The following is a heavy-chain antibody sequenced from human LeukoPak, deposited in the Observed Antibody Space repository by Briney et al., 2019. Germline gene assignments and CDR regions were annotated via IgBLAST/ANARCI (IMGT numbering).Heavy chain of an antibody. CDR3: ARGLYNTYPEDY. D-gene: IGHD1-1*01. Sequence: ASVKVSCKTSGYSFTGCYLHWVRQAPGQGLEWMGWISPNTGATKYAQKFQGRVAMTRDTSISIAYMELSRLRSDDTAVYYCARGLYNTYPEDYWGQGTLVTVSS. CDR1: GYSFTGCY. V-gene: IGHV1-2*02. J-gene: IGHJ4*02. CDR2: ISPNTGAT.